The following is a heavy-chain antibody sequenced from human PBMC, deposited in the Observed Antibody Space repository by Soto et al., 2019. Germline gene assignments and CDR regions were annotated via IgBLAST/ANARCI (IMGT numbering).Heavy chain of an antibody. CDR1: GFTFSSYG. CDR2: ISYDGSNK. CDR3: AEGRFSIAVAAPVDD. J-gene: IGHJ4*02. D-gene: IGHD6-19*01. Sequence: QVQLVESGGGVVQPGRSLRLSCAASGFTFSSYGMHWVRQAPGKGLEWVAVISYDGSNKYYADSVKGRFTISRDNSKNALYLPLNGLRAETTAVCYCAEGRFSIAVAAPVDDWGQGTLVTVSS. V-gene: IGHV3-30*18.